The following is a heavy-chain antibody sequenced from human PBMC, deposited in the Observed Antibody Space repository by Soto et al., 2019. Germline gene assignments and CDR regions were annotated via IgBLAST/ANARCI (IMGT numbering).Heavy chain of an antibody. CDR3: ARVAY. V-gene: IGHV3-21*04. J-gene: IGHJ4*02. Sequence: PVGSLRLSCEASGFTFNRVRMNWVRQVPGKGLEWVASISSGSSDTWYADSVKGRFIISRDNAQNSLFLQMNTLRPEDTAMYYCARVAYWGPGTQVTVSS. CDR1: GFTFNRVR. CDR2: ISSGSSDT.